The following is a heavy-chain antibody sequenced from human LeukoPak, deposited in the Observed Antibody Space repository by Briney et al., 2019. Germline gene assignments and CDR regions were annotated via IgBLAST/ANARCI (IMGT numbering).Heavy chain of an antibody. CDR2: IYYSGST. CDR1: GGSISSYY. CDR3: ARTSYCSGGSCLGY. Sequence: SETLSLTCTVSGGSISSYYWSWIRQPPGKGLEWIGYIYYSGSTNYNPSLKSRVTVSVDTSKNQFSLKLSSVTAADTAVYYCARTSYCSGGSCLGYWGQGTLVTVSA. J-gene: IGHJ4*02. V-gene: IGHV4-59*08. D-gene: IGHD2-15*01.